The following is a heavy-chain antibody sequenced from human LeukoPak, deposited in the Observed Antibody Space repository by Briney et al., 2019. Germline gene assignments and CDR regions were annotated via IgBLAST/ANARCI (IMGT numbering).Heavy chain of an antibody. CDR3: ARNYYDSSGYYPWNFDY. V-gene: IGHV4-39*01. CDR1: GGSISSSSYW. D-gene: IGHD3-22*01. CDR2: IDYSGST. J-gene: IGHJ4*02. Sequence: SETLSLTCTVSGGSISSSSYWWGWIRQPPGKGLEWIAYIDYSGSTHYNPSLKSRVTISIEKSKNQFSLKLSSVTAADTAVYYCARNYYDSSGYYPWNFDYWGQGTLVTVSS.